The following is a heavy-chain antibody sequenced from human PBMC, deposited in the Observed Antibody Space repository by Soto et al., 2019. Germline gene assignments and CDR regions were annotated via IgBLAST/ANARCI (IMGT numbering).Heavy chain of an antibody. CDR3: ARDLIPLVGATVDYYYGMDV. CDR2: ISYDGSNK. J-gene: IGHJ6*02. CDR1: GFTFSSYA. D-gene: IGHD1-26*01. V-gene: IGHV3-30-3*01. Sequence: QVQLVESGGGVVQPGRSLRLSCAASGFTFSSYAMHWVRQAPGKGLEWVAVISYDGSNKYYADSVKGRFTISRDNSKNTLYLHMNSLRAEDTAVYYCARDLIPLVGATVDYYYGMDVWGQGTTVTVSS.